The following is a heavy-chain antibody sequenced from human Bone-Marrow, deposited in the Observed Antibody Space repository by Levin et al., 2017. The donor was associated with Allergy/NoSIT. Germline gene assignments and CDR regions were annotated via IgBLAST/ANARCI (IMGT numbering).Heavy chain of an antibody. Sequence: GGSLRLSCAASGFTFSDYTMHWVRQAPGKGLEWVSLISYDGSDKYYADSVKGRLTISRDNSKNTLSLQMNSLRAEDTAVYYCARDFHEYYYDSSGFDQWGQGTLVTVSS. CDR1: GFTFSDYT. CDR2: ISYDGSDK. V-gene: IGHV3-30*04. J-gene: IGHJ5*02. CDR3: ARDFHEYYYDSSGFDQ. D-gene: IGHD3-22*01.